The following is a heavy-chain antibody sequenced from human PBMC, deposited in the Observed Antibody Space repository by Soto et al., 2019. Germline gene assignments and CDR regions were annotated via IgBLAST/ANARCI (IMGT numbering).Heavy chain of an antibody. D-gene: IGHD2-15*01. V-gene: IGHV3-30-3*01. CDR3: ARATPCSGGSCYVDY. Sequence: QVQLVESGGGVVQPGRSLRLSCAASGFTFSSYAMHWVRQAPGKGLEWVAVISYDGSNKYYADSVKGRFTISRDNPKNTLYLQMNSLRAEDTAVYYCARATPCSGGSCYVDYWGQGTLVTVSS. CDR1: GFTFSSYA. CDR2: ISYDGSNK. J-gene: IGHJ4*02.